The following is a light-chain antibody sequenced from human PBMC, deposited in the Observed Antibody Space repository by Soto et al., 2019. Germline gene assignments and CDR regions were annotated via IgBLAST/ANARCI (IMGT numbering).Light chain of an antibody. Sequence: QSALTQPASVSGSPGQSITISCTGTSSDVGAYNYVSWYQQHPGKAPKLMIYDVSNRPSGVSNRFSGSKSGNTASLTIPGLQAEDEADYYCSSYTTRITWVFGGGTKLTVL. J-gene: IGLJ3*02. CDR1: SSDVGAYNY. CDR2: DVS. CDR3: SSYTTRITWV. V-gene: IGLV2-14*03.